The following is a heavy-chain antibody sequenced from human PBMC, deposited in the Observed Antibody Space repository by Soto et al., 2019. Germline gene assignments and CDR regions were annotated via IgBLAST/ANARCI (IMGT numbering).Heavy chain of an antibody. CDR1: GFTFSSYG. V-gene: IGHV3-33*01. CDR2: IWYDGSNK. CDR3: ARDPGGYSSGWTASGWLAYYYYGMDV. D-gene: IGHD6-25*01. J-gene: IGHJ6*02. Sequence: PGGSLRLSCAASGFTFSSYGMHWVRQAPGKGLEWVAVIWYDGSNKYYADSVKGRFTTSRDNSKNTLYLQMNSLRAEDTAVYYCARDPGGYSSGWTASGWLAYYYYGMDVWGQGTTVTVSS.